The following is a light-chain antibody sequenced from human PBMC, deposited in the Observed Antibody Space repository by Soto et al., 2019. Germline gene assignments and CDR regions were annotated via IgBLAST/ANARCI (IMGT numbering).Light chain of an antibody. J-gene: IGKJ1*01. CDR2: GTS. CDR1: QSVSSN. Sequence: EIVMTQSPATLSVSPGERATLSCRASQSVSSNLAWYQQIPGQAPRLLIYGTSSRATGIPDRFSGSGSGTDFTLTISRLEPEDFAVYYCQQYITSPTFGQGTKVDI. CDR3: QQYITSPT. V-gene: IGKV3-20*01.